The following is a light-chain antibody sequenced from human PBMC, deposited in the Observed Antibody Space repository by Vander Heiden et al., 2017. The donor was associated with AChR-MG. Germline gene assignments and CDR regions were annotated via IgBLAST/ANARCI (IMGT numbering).Light chain of an antibody. CDR1: QTVTSN. V-gene: IGKV3-15*01. J-gene: IGKJ4*01. CDR3: QQYKNWPLT. Sequence: ELVMTQSPATLSVSPGERATLSCRASQTVTSNLAWYQQKPGQAPRLVIYGASTRATDIPARFSGSGSGTEFTLTISSMQSEDFAVYYCQQYKNWPLTFGEGTEVEIK. CDR2: GAS.